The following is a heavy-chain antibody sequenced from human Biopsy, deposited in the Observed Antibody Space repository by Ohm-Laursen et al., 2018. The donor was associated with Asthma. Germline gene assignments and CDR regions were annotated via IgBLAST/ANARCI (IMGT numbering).Heavy chain of an antibody. V-gene: IGHV3-33*01. Sequence: SLRLSCAASGFTFRHYALHWVRQAPGKGLEWVAFILSDGGEPSYADSVKGRFSISRDNSKSTVYLQMNSLRVEDTAVYYCARDGRWFDPWGQGTLVTVSS. CDR1: GFTFRHYA. J-gene: IGHJ5*02. CDR3: ARDGRWFDP. CDR2: ILSDGGEP.